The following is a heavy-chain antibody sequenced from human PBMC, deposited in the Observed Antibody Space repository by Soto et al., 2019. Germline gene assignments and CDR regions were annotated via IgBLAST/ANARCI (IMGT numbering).Heavy chain of an antibody. CDR2: ISYDGSNQ. V-gene: IGHV3-30*18. J-gene: IGHJ4*02. CDR1: GFTFNIYG. CDR3: AKDQASGQGSFDS. Sequence: GGSLRLSCAASGFTFNIYGMHWVRQAPDKGLEWVALISYDGSNQYYADSVKGRFTISRDNSKNTLFLQMNSLRADDTAVYYCAKDQASGQGSFDSWGQGTQVTVS.